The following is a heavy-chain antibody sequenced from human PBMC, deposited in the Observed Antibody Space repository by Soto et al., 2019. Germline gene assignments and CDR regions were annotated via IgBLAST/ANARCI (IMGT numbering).Heavy chain of an antibody. CDR2: ISGSGGST. CDR3: AKDSASDYIWGSYRYTSYYYYMDV. Sequence: GGSLRLSCAASGFTFSSYAMSWVRQAPGKGLEWVSAISGSGGSTYYADSVKGRFTISRDNSKNTLYLQMNSLRAEDTAVYYCAKDSASDYIWGSYRYTSYYYYMDVWGKGTTVTVSS. J-gene: IGHJ6*03. D-gene: IGHD3-16*02. V-gene: IGHV3-23*01. CDR1: GFTFSSYA.